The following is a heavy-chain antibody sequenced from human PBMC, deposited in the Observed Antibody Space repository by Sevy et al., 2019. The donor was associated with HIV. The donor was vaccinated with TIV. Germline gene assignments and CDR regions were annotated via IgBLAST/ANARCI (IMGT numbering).Heavy chain of an antibody. CDR2: ISWNSGSI. CDR3: ARDIGAGSNSETSSPPFFFYYFDS. J-gene: IGHJ4*02. CDR1: GFSLDDYA. Sequence: SLRLSCAASGFSLDDYAMHWVRQSSGKGLEWVAGISWNSGSIGYADSVKGRFTISRDNARNTLYLQMNNMRSEDTAFYYCARDIGAGSNSETSSPPFFFYYFDSWGQGTLVTVSS. V-gene: IGHV3-9*01. D-gene: IGHD1-26*01.